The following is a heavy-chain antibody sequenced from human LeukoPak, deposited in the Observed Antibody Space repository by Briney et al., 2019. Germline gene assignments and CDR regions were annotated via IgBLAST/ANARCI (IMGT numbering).Heavy chain of an antibody. D-gene: IGHD6-19*01. CDR1: GYSISSGYH. J-gene: IGHJ6*02. V-gene: IGHV4-38-2*02. CDR3: ARGQEQFSSPWQWGPRRKNFYYYGMDV. CDR2: IDHAGNT. Sequence: PSETLSLTCTVSGYSISSGYHWGWIRQPPGKGLEWIGSIDHAGNTYYNSSLKSRVTISVDTSKNQFSPKLSSVTAADTAVYYCARGQEQFSSPWQWGPRRKNFYYYGMDVWGQGTTVTVSS.